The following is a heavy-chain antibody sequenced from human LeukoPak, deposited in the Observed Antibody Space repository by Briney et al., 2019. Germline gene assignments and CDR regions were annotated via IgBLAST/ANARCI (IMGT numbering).Heavy chain of an antibody. Sequence: GGSLRLSCAASGFTFNSYAMTWVRQAPGKGLEWVSTISGGGGSTYYADSVKGRFTISRDNSKNTLYLQMNSLRAEDTAVYYCARDPLITMIVVVTGGDAFDIWGQGTMVTVSS. CDR3: ARDPLITMIVVVTGGDAFDI. D-gene: IGHD3-22*01. CDR2: ISGGGGST. V-gene: IGHV3-23*01. J-gene: IGHJ3*02. CDR1: GFTFNSYA.